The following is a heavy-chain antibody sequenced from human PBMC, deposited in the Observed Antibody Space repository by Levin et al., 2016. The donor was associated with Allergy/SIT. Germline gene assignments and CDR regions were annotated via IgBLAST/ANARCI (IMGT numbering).Heavy chain of an antibody. Sequence: WIRQPPGKGLEWVGFIRSKAYGGTTEYAASVKGRFTISRDDSKSIAYLQMNSLKTEDTAVYYCTRDPGDPHNFDYWGQGTLVTVSS. J-gene: IGHJ4*02. V-gene: IGHV3-49*02. CDR2: IRSKAYGGTT. CDR3: TRDPGDPHNFDY. D-gene: IGHD7-27*01.